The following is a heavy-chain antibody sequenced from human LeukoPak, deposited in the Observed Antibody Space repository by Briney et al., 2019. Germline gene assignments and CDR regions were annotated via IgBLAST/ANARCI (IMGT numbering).Heavy chain of an antibody. CDR3: AISSTLPRNGMDV. CDR2: INPNSGGT. J-gene: IGHJ6*02. Sequence: ASVKVSCKASGYTYIGHYLHWVRQAPGQGLEWMGRINPNSGGTNYARKFQGRVTMTRGTSISAAYMELSRLRSDDTAVYYCAISSTLPRNGMDVWGQGTTVIASS. V-gene: IGHV1-2*06. D-gene: IGHD2-2*01. CDR1: GYTYIGHY.